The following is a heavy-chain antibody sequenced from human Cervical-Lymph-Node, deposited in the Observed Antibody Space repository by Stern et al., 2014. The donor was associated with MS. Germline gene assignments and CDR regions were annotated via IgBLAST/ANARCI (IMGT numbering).Heavy chain of an antibody. J-gene: IGHJ4*02. CDR3: AKDRYYDSSGYFDY. CDR1: GFTFSSYG. Sequence: QVQLVESGGGVVQPGRSLRLSCAASGFTFSSYGMHWVRQAPGKGLEWVAVISYDGSNKYYADSVKGRFTISRDNSKSTLYLQMNSLRAEDTAVYYCAKDRYYDSSGYFDYWGQGTLVTVSS. CDR2: ISYDGSNK. D-gene: IGHD3-22*01. V-gene: IGHV3-30*18.